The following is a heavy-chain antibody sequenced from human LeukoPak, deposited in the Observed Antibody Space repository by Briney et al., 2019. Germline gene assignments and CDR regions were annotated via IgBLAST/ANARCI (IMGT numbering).Heavy chain of an antibody. V-gene: IGHV4-59*01. CDR3: ARGEEVGAIDY. D-gene: IGHD1-26*01. Sequence: PSETLSLTCTVSGGSISSYYWNWIRQPPGKGLEWIGYIYSGSTNYNPSLKSRVTISVDTSKNQFSLKLRSVTAADTAVYYCARGEEVGAIDYWGQGTLVTVSS. CDR2: IYSGST. CDR1: GGSISSYY. J-gene: IGHJ4*02.